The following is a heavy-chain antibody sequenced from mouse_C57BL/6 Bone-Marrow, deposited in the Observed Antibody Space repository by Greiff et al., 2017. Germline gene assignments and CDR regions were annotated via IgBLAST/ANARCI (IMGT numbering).Heavy chain of an antibody. CDR3: TPITTGYYFDH. CDR2: IDPENGDT. D-gene: IGHD1-1*01. V-gene: IGHV14-4*01. Sequence: EVQLQQSGAELVRPGASVKLSCTASGFNIKDDYMHWVKQRPEQGLEWIGWIDPENGDTEYASKFQGKATITADPSSNTAYLQLNSPTSEDTAVYYCTPITTGYYFDHRGQGTTLTVSS. J-gene: IGHJ2*01. CDR1: GFNIKDDY.